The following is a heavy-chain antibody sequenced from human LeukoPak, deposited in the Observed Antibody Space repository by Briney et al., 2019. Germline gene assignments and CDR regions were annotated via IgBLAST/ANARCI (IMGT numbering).Heavy chain of an antibody. D-gene: IGHD4-17*01. CDR2: ISGSGASI. V-gene: IGHV3-23*01. J-gene: IGHJ4*02. CDR3: AKNLEVAVTTGGGY. Sequence: GGSLRLSCAASGFTFSSYAMSWVRQAPGKGLEWVSTISGSGASIYYADSVKGRFTISRDNSKNTLYLQMNSLRAEDTAVYYCAKNLEVAVTTGGGYWGQGTLVTVSS. CDR1: GFTFSSYA.